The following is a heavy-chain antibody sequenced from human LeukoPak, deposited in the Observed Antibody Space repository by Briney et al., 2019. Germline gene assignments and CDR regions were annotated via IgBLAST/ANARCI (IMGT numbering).Heavy chain of an antibody. J-gene: IGHJ4*02. Sequence: KVSCKGSGYSFTSYWIAWVRQMPGKGLECMGIIYPGDSDTRYSPSFQGQVTISADKSIRTAYLQWSSLKASDTAMYYCARGQDDFWSGYYYFDYWGQGTLVTVSS. CDR3: ARGQDDFWSGYYYFDY. D-gene: IGHD3-3*01. V-gene: IGHV5-51*01. CDR2: IYPGDSDT. CDR1: GYSFTSYW.